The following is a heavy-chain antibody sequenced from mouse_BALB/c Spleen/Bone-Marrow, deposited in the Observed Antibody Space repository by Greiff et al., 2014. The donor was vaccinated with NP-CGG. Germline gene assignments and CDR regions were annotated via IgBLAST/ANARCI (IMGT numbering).Heavy chain of an antibody. V-gene: IGHV14-3*02. CDR2: IDPANGNT. J-gene: IGHJ3*01. CDR3: ANYYYGSSLFAY. Sequence: EVQHHHTVAQLVKPVASVNFSCPSSVSHIKDTYMHWVKQRPEQGLEWIGRIDPANGNTKYDPKFQGKATITADTSSNTAYLQLSSLTSEDTAVYYCANYYYGSSLFAYWGQGTLVTVSA. D-gene: IGHD1-1*01. CDR1: VSHIKDTY.